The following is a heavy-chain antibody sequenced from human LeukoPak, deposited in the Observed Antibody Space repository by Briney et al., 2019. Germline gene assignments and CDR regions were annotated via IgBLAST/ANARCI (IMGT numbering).Heavy chain of an antibody. Sequence: PGRSLRLSCAASGFTFSSYAMHWVRQAPGKGLEWVAVISYDGSNKYYADSVKGRFTISRDNSKNTLYLQMNSLRAEDTAVYYCARVRYQLLSPGDYWGQGTLVTVSS. V-gene: IGHV3-30-3*01. CDR3: ARVRYQLLSPGDY. CDR2: ISYDGSNK. J-gene: IGHJ4*02. CDR1: GFTFSSYA. D-gene: IGHD2-2*01.